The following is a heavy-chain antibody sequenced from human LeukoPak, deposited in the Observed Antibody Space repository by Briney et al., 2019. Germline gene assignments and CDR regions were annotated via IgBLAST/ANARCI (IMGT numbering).Heavy chain of an antibody. J-gene: IGHJ4*02. Sequence: SETLSLTCAVSGGSILTTNWWSWVRQPPGKRLEWIGEVHLSGASNYNPSLNSRVSMSIDKSQNQLSLHLTSVTAADTAMYYCTRESGAFSPFGFWGQGTLVTVSS. CDR3: TRESGAFSPFGF. D-gene: IGHD1-26*01. CDR1: GGSILTTNW. CDR2: VHLSGAS. V-gene: IGHV4-4*02.